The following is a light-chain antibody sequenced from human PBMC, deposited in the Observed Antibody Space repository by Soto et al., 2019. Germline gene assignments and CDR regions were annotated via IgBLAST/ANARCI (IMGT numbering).Light chain of an antibody. CDR2: GAS. CDR1: QSVSSD. V-gene: IGKV3-15*01. Sequence: EIVMTQSPATVSVYPGERATLSCRASQSVSSDLAWYEQKPGQAPRLLIYGASTRATGIPARFSGSGSGTDFTLTISSLQPEDVATYYCQNYNSAPLTFGGGSKVDIK. CDR3: QNYNSAPLT. J-gene: IGKJ4*01.